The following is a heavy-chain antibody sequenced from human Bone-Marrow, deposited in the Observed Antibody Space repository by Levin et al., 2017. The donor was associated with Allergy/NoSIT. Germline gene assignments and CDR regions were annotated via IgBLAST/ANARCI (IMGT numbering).Heavy chain of an antibody. CDR1: GFTVGNNY. D-gene: IGHD2-15*01. CDR2: IYSGGST. CDR3: ARDRTCSGGTCYGS. V-gene: IGHV3-66*01. Sequence: GGSLRLSCAASGFTVGNNYMKWVRQAPGKGLEWVSLIYSGGSTYYADSVKGRFTISRDNSKNTLHLLMNSLRTEDTAVYYCARDRTCSGGTCYGSWGQGTLVTVSS. J-gene: IGHJ5*02.